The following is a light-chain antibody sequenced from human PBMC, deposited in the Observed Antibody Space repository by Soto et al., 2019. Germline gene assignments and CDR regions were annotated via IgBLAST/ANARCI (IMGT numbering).Light chain of an antibody. CDR1: QNISRS. J-gene: IGKJ1*01. CDR2: GTS. CDR3: QQYGSSGT. Sequence: EVVMTQSPVTLSLSPGERATLSCRASQNISRSLAWYQQKPGQGPSLLIYGTSTRATGIPDRFIGTGSGTDFTLTIGRLAPEDFAVYYCQQYGSSGTFSQGTKVDIK. V-gene: IGKV3-20*01.